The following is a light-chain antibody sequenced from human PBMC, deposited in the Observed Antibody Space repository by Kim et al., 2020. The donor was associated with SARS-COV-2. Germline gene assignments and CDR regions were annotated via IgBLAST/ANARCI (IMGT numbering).Light chain of an antibody. CDR2: GAS. CDR1: QSISSSS. V-gene: IGKV3-20*01. CDR3: QQYGNLPRT. Sequence: SPGERATRSCRASQSISSSSLAWYQQKPGQAPRLLIYGASSRATGIPDRFSGSGSGTDFTLTISRLEPEDFALYYCQQYGNLPRTFGQGTKVDIK. J-gene: IGKJ1*01.